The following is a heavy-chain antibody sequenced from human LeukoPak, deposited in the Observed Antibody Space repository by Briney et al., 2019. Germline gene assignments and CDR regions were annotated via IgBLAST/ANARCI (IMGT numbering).Heavy chain of an antibody. Sequence: GGSLRLSCAASGFTFSSYSMNWVRQAPGKGLEWVSYISSSSSTIYYADSVKGRFTISRDNAKNSLYLQMNSLRAEDAAVYYCASGSQAATGPDFDYWGQGTLVTVSS. D-gene: IGHD2-15*01. CDR3: ASGSQAATGPDFDY. CDR1: GFTFSSYS. V-gene: IGHV3-48*04. J-gene: IGHJ4*02. CDR2: ISSSSSTI.